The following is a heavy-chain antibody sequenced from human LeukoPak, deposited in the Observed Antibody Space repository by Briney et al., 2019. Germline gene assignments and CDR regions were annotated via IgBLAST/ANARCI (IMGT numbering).Heavy chain of an antibody. CDR3: ARDDYGDYNAFDI. J-gene: IGHJ3*02. Sequence: ASVKVSCKAPGYTFTSSDVNWVRQATGQGLEWMGWMNPSSGNTGSAQKLQGRVTMTRSTSISTAYMELGGLRSDDTAVYYCARDDYGDYNAFDIWGQGTMVTVSS. D-gene: IGHD4-17*01. CDR2: MNPSSGNT. CDR1: GYTFTSSD. V-gene: IGHV1-8*01.